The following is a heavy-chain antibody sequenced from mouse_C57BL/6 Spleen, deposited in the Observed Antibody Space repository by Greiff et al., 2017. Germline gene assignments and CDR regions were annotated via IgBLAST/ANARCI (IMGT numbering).Heavy chain of an antibody. CDR2: IHPNSGST. D-gene: IGHD1-3*01. CDR1: GYTFTSYW. CDR3: ARRGYIYAMDY. J-gene: IGHJ4*01. V-gene: IGHV1-64*01. Sequence: QVQLQQPGAELVKPGASVKLSCKASGYTFTSYWMHWVKQRPGQGLEWIGMIHPNSGSTNYNEKFKSKATLTVDKSSSTAYMQLSSLTSEDSAVYYCARRGYIYAMDYWGQGTSVTVSS.